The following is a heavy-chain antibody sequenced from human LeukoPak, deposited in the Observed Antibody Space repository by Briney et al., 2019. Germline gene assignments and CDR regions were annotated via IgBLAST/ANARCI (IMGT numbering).Heavy chain of an antibody. D-gene: IGHD6-19*01. CDR3: ARSSGSYDGYYGVEV. V-gene: IGHV3-9*01. J-gene: IGHJ6*02. CDR1: EFTFDDYV. Sequence: PGGSLRLSCGVSEFTFDDYVIHWVRQGPGKGLEWVAAMSWTSGSIAYADSVKGRFNIFRDNAQSSLYLQMNSLRAEDTAFYHCARSSGSYDGYYGVEVWGQGTTVIVSS. CDR2: MSWTSGSI.